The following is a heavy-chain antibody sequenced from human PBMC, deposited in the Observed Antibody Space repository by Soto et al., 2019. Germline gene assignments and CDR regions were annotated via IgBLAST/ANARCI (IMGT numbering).Heavy chain of an antibody. Sequence: PGGSLRLSCAASGFSFSSYAMTWVRQAPGKGLEWVSSLSGSGSRTYYADSVKGRFTISRDNSKNTLYLQMNSLRAEDTAVYYCAKVTYNYDSSGYFNFDYWGQGALVTVSS. CDR2: LSGSGSRT. CDR3: AKVTYNYDSSGYFNFDY. V-gene: IGHV3-23*01. D-gene: IGHD3-22*01. CDR1: GFSFSSYA. J-gene: IGHJ4*02.